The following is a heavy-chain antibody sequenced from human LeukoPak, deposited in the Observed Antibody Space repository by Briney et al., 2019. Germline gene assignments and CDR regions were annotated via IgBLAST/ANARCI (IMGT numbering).Heavy chain of an antibody. J-gene: IGHJ3*02. CDR2: INPNSGGT. Sequence: ASVKVSCKASGYTFTSYYMHWVRQAPGQGLEWMGWINPNSGGTNYAQKFQGRVTMTRDTSISTAYMELSRLRSDDTAVYYCARDAYIVVVPAAREYAFDIWGQGTMVTVSS. V-gene: IGHV1-2*02. D-gene: IGHD2-2*01. CDR1: GYTFTSYY. CDR3: ARDAYIVVVPAAREYAFDI.